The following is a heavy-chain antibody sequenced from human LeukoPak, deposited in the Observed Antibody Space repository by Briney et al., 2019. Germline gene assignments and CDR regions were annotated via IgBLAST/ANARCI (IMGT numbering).Heavy chain of an antibody. V-gene: IGHV1-69*05. CDR1: GGTFSSYA. Sequence: ASVKVSCKASGGTFSSYAISWVRQAPGQGLEWMGRIVPIFGTANYAQKFQGRVTITTDESTSTAYMELSSLSSEDTAVYYCAAPTIDSSSWYYYWGQGTLVTVSS. J-gene: IGHJ4*02. D-gene: IGHD6-13*01. CDR3: AAPTIDSSSWYYY. CDR2: IVPIFGTA.